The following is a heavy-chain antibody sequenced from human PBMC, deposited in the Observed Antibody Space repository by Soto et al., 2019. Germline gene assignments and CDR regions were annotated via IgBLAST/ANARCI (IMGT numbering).Heavy chain of an antibody. J-gene: IGHJ6*02. V-gene: IGHV3-23*01. CDR1: GFSFSNFV. Sequence: GGSLRLSCVASGFSFSNFVMRWVRQTPGKGLEWVSTITETGGDTYYTDSVKGRFTISRENSKNTLYLQMTSLRAEDTALYYCTKASSDRHHIEVWGQGTTVTV. CDR3: TKASSDRHHIEV. CDR2: ITETGGDT.